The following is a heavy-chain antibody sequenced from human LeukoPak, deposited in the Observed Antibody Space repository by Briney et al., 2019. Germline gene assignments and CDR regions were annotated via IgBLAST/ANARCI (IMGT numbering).Heavy chain of an antibody. D-gene: IGHD2-2*01. CDR1: GGSISSSSYY. CDR2: LYTSGST. CDR3: ARGVVAAGHFDY. J-gene: IGHJ4*02. V-gene: IGHV4-61*02. Sequence: SETLSLTCTVSGGSISSSSYYWSWIRQPAGKGLEWIGRLYTSGSTNYNPSLKSRATISADTSKNQVSLKLSSVTAADTAVYYCARGVVAAGHFDYWGQGTLVTVSS.